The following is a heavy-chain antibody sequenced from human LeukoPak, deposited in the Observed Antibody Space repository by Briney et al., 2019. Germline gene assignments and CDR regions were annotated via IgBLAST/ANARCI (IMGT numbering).Heavy chain of an antibody. CDR2: INPNNGDT. CDR1: GYTFTSYG. CDR3: TREGIHSAIDY. D-gene: IGHD3-3*02. J-gene: IGHJ4*02. V-gene: IGHV1-18*01. Sequence: ASVKVSCKASGYTFTSYGISWVRQAPGQGLEWMGWINPNNGDTKYAQNFQGRVTMTTDTSASTAYMELRSLRSDDTAVYYCTREGIHSAIDYWGQGTLVTVSS.